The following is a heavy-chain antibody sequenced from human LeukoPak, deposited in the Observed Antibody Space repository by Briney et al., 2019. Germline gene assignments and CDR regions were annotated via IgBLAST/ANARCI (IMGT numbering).Heavy chain of an antibody. D-gene: IGHD3-9*01. CDR1: GGSISSSSYY. Sequence: PSETLSLTCTVSGGSISSSSYYWGWIRQPPGKGLEWIGSIYYSGSTYYNPSLKSRVTISVDTSKNQFSLKLSSVTAADTAVYYCARGARDDYDILTGYWVNWFDPWGQGTLVTVSS. CDR2: IYYSGST. V-gene: IGHV4-39*07. CDR3: ARGARDDYDILTGYWVNWFDP. J-gene: IGHJ5*02.